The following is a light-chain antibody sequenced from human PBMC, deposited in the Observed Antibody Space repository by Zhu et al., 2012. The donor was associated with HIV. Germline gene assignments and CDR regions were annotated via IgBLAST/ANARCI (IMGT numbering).Light chain of an antibody. Sequence: EIVMTQSPDTLSVFPGERATLSCRASQSFGTTLAWYQHKPGQPPRLLIYGASTRATGIPARFSGSGSGTEFTLTISSVQSEDFAVYYCQQYNNWPPTFGQGTKVEMK. CDR1: QSFGTT. V-gene: IGKV3-15*01. CDR3: QQYNNWPPT. J-gene: IGKJ1*01. CDR2: GAS.